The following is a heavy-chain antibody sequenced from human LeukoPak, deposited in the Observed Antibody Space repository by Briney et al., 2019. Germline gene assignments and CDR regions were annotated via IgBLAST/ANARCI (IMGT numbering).Heavy chain of an antibody. J-gene: IGHJ5*02. CDR1: GGSISSNSHY. CDR2: IFYTGST. Sequence: SETLSLTCTVSGGSISSNSHYWGWIRQPPGKGLEWIGTIFYTGSTYYNPSLKSRVTTSVDTSKNQFSLKLSSVTAADTAVYYCARHSRGFGVPGWFDPWGQGTLVTVSS. V-gene: IGHV4-39*01. D-gene: IGHD3-10*01. CDR3: ARHSRGFGVPGWFDP.